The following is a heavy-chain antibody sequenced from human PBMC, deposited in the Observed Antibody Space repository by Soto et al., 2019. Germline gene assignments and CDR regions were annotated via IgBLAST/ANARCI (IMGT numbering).Heavy chain of an antibody. CDR3: ARLEYATAAAGRFDY. D-gene: IGHD6-13*01. CDR1: GYTFTSYA. CDR2: INAGNGNT. J-gene: IGHJ4*02. V-gene: IGHV1-3*01. Sequence: QVQLVQSGAEVKKPGASVKVSCKASGYTFTSYAMHWVRQAPGQRLEWMGWINAGNGNTKYSQKFQGRVTITRDTSASTAYMELSSLRFEDTAVYYCARLEYATAAAGRFDYWGQGTLVTVSS.